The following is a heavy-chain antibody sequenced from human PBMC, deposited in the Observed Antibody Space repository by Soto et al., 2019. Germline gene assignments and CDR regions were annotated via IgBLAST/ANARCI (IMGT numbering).Heavy chain of an antibody. V-gene: IGHV1-69*13. CDR3: ARLRYYYDSSGYPQAHSYYYYGMDV. J-gene: IGHJ6*02. D-gene: IGHD3-22*01. CDR2: IIPIFGTA. CDR1: GGTFSSYV. Sequence: ASVKFSCKASGGTFSSYVISWVRQAPGQGLERMGGIIPIFGTANYAQKFQGRVTITADESTSTAYMELSSLRSEDTAVYYCARLRYYYDSSGYPQAHSYYYYGMDVWGQGTTVTVSS.